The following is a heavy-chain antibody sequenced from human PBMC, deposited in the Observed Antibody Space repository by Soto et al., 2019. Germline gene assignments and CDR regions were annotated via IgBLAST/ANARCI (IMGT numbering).Heavy chain of an antibody. V-gene: IGHV4-30-4*01. Sequence: SETLSLTCTVSGGSISSGDYYWSWIRQPPGKGLEWIGYIYHSGSTYYNPSLKSRVTISVDTSKNQFSLKLSSVTAADTAVYYCARVPWGYYYYGMDVWGQGTTVTVSS. CDR3: ARVPWGYYYYGMDV. CDR1: GGSISSGDYY. D-gene: IGHD3-16*01. CDR2: IYHSGST. J-gene: IGHJ6*02.